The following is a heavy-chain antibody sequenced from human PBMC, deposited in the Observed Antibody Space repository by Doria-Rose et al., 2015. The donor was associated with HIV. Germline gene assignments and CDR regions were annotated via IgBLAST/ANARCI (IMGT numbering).Heavy chain of an antibody. Sequence: QVQLQESGPGLVKPSETLSLTCSVSGGSISHYYWSWIRQPPGKGLEYMGDICNTGSTNYSPSLKSRVSISIDTSKNKFSLRLSSVTAADTAVYYCARVLSGTYDYWGQGTLVTVSS. CDR1: GGSISHYY. CDR3: ARVLSGTYDY. CDR2: ICNTGST. D-gene: IGHD1-26*01. J-gene: IGHJ4*02. V-gene: IGHV4-59*01.